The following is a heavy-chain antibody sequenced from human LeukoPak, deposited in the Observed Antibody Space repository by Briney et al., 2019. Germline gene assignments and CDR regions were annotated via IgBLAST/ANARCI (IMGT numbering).Heavy chain of an antibody. CDR2: IYPGDSDT. CDR3: ARIAGYCSSTSCYAFDI. V-gene: IGHV5-51*01. D-gene: IGHD2-2*01. Sequence: GESLKIPCKGSGYRFTSYWIGWVRQMPGKGLEWMGIIYPGDSDTRYSPSFQGQVTISADKSISTAYLQWSSLKASDTAMYYCARIAGYCSSTSCYAFDIWGQGTMVTVSS. CDR1: GYRFTSYW. J-gene: IGHJ3*02.